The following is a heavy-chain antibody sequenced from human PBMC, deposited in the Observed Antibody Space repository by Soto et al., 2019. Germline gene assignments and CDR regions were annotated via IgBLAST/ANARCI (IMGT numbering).Heavy chain of an antibody. Sequence: ASVKVSCKTSGYDFTAYDINWVRQASGQGLEWMGWMNPINGATGSARRFQGRVSMTRNTATGTAYLELTSLRSDDTGVYYCGRGPSPSAPAGRTPYYYAMDVWGQGPNVTVYS. J-gene: IGHJ6*02. D-gene: IGHD6-6*01. V-gene: IGHV1-8*02. CDR1: GYDFTAYD. CDR3: GRGPSPSAPAGRTPYYYAMDV. CDR2: MNPINGAT.